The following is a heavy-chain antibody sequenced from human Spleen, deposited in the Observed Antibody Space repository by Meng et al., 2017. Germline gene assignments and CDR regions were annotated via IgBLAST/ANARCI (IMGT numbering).Heavy chain of an antibody. J-gene: IGHJ6*02. CDR2: IRSKAYGGTT. D-gene: IGHD2-21*02. V-gene: IGHV3-49*04. Sequence: GESLKISCTASGFTFGDYAMSWVRQAPGKGLEWVGFIRSKAYGGTTEYAASVKGRFTISRDDSKSIAYLQMNSLKTEDTAVYYCTRDPGYCGGDCASRYYYYGMDVWGQGTTVTVSS. CDR1: GFTFGDYA. CDR3: TRDPGYCGGDCASRYYYYGMDV.